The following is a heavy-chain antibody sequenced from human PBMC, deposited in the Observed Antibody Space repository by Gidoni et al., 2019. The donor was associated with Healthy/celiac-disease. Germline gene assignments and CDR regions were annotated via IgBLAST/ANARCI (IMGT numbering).Heavy chain of an antibody. Sequence: IPLKESGPTPVQPTQTLTLTCTFPGFSLSTSGVVVGWFRQPPGKALECLALIYGDDDKRDSPSLKSRLTSTKDTSKNQVVLTMTNMDPVDTATYYWAHTYGDRRFDYWGQGTLVSVSS. CDR2: IYGDDDK. D-gene: IGHD4-17*01. J-gene: IGHJ4*02. CDR1: GFSLSTSGVV. CDR3: AHTYGDRRFDY. V-gene: IGHV2-5*02.